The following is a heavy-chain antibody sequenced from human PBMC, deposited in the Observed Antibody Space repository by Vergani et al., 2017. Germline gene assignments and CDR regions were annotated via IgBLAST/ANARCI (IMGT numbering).Heavy chain of an antibody. J-gene: IGHJ6*03. Sequence: QVQLQESGPGLVKPSQTLSLTCTVSGGSLSSGGYYWSWIRQHPGKGLEWIGYIYYSGSTYYNPSLKSRVTISVDTSKNQFSLKRSSVTAADTAVYYCARAQLELRWSYYYMEVWGKGTTVTV. CDR1: GGSLSSGGYY. CDR2: IYYSGST. D-gene: IGHD1-7*01. V-gene: IGHV4-31*03. CDR3: ARAQLELRWSYYYMEV.